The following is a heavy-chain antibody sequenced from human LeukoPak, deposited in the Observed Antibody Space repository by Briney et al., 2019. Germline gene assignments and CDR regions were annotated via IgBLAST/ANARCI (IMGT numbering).Heavy chain of an antibody. CDR1: GYTFISYV. CDR2: INTNTGNP. CDR3: ARGHYYDSSGYYFDY. Sequence: GASVKVSCKASGYTFISYVMTWVRQAPGQGLEWMGWINTNTGNPTYAQGFTGRFVFSLDTSVSTAYLQISSLKAEDTAVYYCARGHYYDSSGYYFDYWGQGTLVTVSS. D-gene: IGHD3-22*01. V-gene: IGHV7-4-1*02. J-gene: IGHJ4*02.